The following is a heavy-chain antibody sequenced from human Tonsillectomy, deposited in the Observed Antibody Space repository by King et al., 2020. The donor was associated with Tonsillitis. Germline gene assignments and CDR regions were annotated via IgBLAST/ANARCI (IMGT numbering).Heavy chain of an antibody. Sequence: QLQQWGAGLLTPSETLSLTCGVYDGSLSDDYWTWIRQPPGKGLEWIGEINHSGSTDYNPSLKGRVTISLDTAKNLFSLRLSSVTAADTAVYYCAREIAYFDLWGRGTLVTVSS. CDR3: AREIAYFDL. CDR2: INHSGST. V-gene: IGHV4-34*01. J-gene: IGHJ2*01. CDR1: DGSLSDDY.